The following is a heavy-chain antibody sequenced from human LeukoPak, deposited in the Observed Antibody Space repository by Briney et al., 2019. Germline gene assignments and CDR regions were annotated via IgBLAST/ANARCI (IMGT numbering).Heavy chain of an antibody. CDR2: ISTGGGSI. V-gene: IGHV3-48*03. J-gene: IGHJ6*03. Sequence: GGSLRLSCVASGFTFSEYELNWVRQLPGKGLEWVSHISTGGGSIHYADSVEGRFTISRDNAKSSVYLQMDSLRAEDTAVYFCARDATTAVGVVYMDVWGRGTTVTISS. CDR1: GFTFSEYE. CDR3: ARDATTAVGVVYMDV. D-gene: IGHD6-13*01.